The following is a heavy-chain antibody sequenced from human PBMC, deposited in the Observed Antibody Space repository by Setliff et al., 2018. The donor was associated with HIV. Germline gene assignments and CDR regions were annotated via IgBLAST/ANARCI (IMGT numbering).Heavy chain of an antibody. J-gene: IGHJ5*02. Sequence: SETLSLTCTVSGGSISSSSYYWGWIRQPPGKGLEWIGSIYYSGSTYYNPSLKSRVTISVDTLKNQFSMKLSSVIAADTAVYYCARDLNRGYSGYVYNWFDPWGQGTLVTVSS. CDR3: ARDLNRGYSGYVYNWFDP. D-gene: IGHD5-12*01. V-gene: IGHV4-39*07. CDR1: GGSISSSSYY. CDR2: IYYSGST.